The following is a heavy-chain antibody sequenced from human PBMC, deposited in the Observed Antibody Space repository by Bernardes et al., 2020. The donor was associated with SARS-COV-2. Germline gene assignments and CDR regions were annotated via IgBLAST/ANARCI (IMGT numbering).Heavy chain of an antibody. CDR3: ARVAFGGLGVLLGY. V-gene: IGHV3-74*01. Sequence: GGSLRLSCADSGLEFSSYYLHWVRQAPGKGLVWVSLINNDGTTTNYADSVKGRFTISRDNAKNTLYLQMNSLRAEDTAVYYCARVAFGGLGVLLGYWGQGTLVNVSS. CDR2: INNDGTTT. J-gene: IGHJ4*02. D-gene: IGHD3-3*01. CDR1: GLEFSSYY.